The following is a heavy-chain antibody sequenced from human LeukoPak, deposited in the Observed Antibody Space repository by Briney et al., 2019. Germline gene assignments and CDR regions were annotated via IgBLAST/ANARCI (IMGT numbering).Heavy chain of an antibody. V-gene: IGHV4-59*01. CDR3: ARVGRGYCTDGVCRPFDY. Sequence: PSETLSLTCAVSGGSISTYYWSWIRQSPGKGLEWIGDIHHSGSTNYNPSLESRVTVSLDRSKNQFSLNLSSVPAADTAVYYCARVGRGYCTDGVCRPFDYWGQGTLVTVSA. CDR1: GGSISTYY. J-gene: IGHJ4*02. D-gene: IGHD2-8*01. CDR2: IHHSGST.